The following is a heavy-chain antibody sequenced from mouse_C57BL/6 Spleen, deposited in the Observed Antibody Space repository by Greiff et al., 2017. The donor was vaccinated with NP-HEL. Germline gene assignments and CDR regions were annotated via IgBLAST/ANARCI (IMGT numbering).Heavy chain of an antibody. V-gene: IGHV1-69*01. D-gene: IGHD1-1*01. CDR1: GYTFTSYW. J-gene: IGHJ2*01. CDR3: ARNYYYGSSYVYYFDY. Sequence: QVQLKQPGAELVMPGASVKLSCKASGYTFTSYWMHWVKQRPGQGLEWIGEIDPSDSYTNYNQKFKGKSTLTVDKSSSTAYMQLSSLTSEDSAVYYCARNYYYGSSYVYYFDYWGQGTTLTVSS. CDR2: IDPSDSYT.